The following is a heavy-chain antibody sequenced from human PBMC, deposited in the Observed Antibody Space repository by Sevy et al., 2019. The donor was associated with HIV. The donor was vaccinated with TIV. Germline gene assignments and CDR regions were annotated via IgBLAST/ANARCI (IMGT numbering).Heavy chain of an antibody. Sequence: GGSLRLSCAASGFIFSDYYMSWIRQAPGKGLEWASYISLSGSTIYYADSVKGRFTISRDNAKNSLYLQMNSLRAEDTAVYFCARESRRCSNGVCYGYYGLDVWGQGTTVTVSS. CDR3: ARESRRCSNGVCYGYYGLDV. V-gene: IGHV3-11*01. D-gene: IGHD2-8*01. CDR2: ISLSGSTI. CDR1: GFIFSDYY. J-gene: IGHJ6*02.